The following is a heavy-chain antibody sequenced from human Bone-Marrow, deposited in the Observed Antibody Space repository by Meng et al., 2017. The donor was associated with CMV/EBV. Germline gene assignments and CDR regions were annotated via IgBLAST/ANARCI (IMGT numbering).Heavy chain of an antibody. Sequence: GSLRLSCTVSGGSISSSSYYWGWIRQPPGKGLEWIGSMYYTGSTYHNPSLKSRVTISVDRSKNQISLKLSSVTAADTAVYYCARSRYCSSTSCYKARVYFDYWGQGTLVTVSS. CDR2: MYYTGST. J-gene: IGHJ4*02. CDR3: ARSRYCSSTSCYKARVYFDY. V-gene: IGHV4-39*01. D-gene: IGHD2-2*02. CDR1: GGSISSSSYY.